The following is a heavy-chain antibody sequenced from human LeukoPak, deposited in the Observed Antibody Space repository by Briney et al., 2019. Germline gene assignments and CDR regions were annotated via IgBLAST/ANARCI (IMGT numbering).Heavy chain of an antibody. D-gene: IGHD4-11*01. Sequence: PGGSLRLSCVASHFTFSHFGMHWVRQAPGKGLEWVAVIWNDGSSQYYADSVKGRFTISRDNSQNTVYLQMNSLRGEDTAVYYCAKDAQRGSDYSNSLEKWGQGALVIVSS. CDR2: IWNDGSSQ. CDR3: AKDAQRGSDYSNSLEK. J-gene: IGHJ4*02. V-gene: IGHV3-33*06. CDR1: HFTFSHFG.